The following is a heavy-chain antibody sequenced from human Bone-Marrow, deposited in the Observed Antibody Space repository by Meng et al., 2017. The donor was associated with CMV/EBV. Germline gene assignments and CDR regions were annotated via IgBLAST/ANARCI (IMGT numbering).Heavy chain of an antibody. CDR1: GGSFSGYY. CDR3: ARDGPQYSPTSGWFHP. Sequence: SETLSLTCAVYGGSFSGYYWSWIRQPPGKGLEWIGEINHSGSTNYNPSLKSRVTISVDTSKNQSSLKLSSVTAADTAVYYCARDGPQYSPTSGWFHPWGQGTLVTVSS. V-gene: IGHV4-34*01. CDR2: INHSGST. D-gene: IGHD2/OR15-2a*01. J-gene: IGHJ5*02.